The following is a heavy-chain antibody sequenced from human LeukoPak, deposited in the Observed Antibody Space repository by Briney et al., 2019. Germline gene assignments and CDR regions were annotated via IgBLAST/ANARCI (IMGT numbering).Heavy chain of an antibody. Sequence: PSETLSLTCTVSDGSISNYYWSWVRQPPGKGLEWIAYIDNSGRTNYNPSLRSRVIISINTSRNQFSLKLSSVTAADTAVYYCARHRVVPAAKYAFDIWGQGTMVTVSS. CDR2: IDNSGRT. J-gene: IGHJ3*02. CDR3: ARHRVVPAAKYAFDI. CDR1: DGSISNYY. V-gene: IGHV4-59*01. D-gene: IGHD2-2*01.